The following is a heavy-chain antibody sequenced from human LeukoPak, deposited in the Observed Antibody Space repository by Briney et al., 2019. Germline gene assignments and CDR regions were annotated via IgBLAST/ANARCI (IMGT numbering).Heavy chain of an antibody. J-gene: IGHJ6*03. CDR3: ARDAALLPGKYYYYMDV. CDR1: GFTFSIYN. CDR2: ITGSSTYT. D-gene: IGHD1-14*01. V-gene: IGHV3-21*01. Sequence: GGSLRLSCVGSGFTFSIYNMNWVRQAPGKGLEWVSSITGSSTYTNYADSLKGRFTISRDNAKNSRYLEMNSLTAEDTAVYFCARDAALLPGKYYYYMDVWGKGTRVTVSS.